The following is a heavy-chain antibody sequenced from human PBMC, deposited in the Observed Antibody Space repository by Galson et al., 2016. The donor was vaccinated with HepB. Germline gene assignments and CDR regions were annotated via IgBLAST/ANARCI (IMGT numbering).Heavy chain of an antibody. CDR3: ARGSTGIPVASDY. J-gene: IGHJ4*02. CDR1: GHTLPTYG. D-gene: IGHD6-19*01. CDR2: ISSSNGNT. V-gene: IGHV1-18*01. Sequence: SVKVSCKASGHTLPTYGINWVRQAPGQGLEWMGWISSSNGNTNYAQNLQGRVTMTTDTSTSTAYLELRSLRSDDTAVYYCARGSTGIPVASDYWGQGTLVTVSS.